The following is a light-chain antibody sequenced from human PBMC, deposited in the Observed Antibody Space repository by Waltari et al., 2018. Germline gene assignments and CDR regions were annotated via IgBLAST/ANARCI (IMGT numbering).Light chain of an antibody. CDR2: DAS. Sequence: DIQMTQSPSLLSASVGDRVTITCQASQDISYYLNWYQQKPRKAPKRLIYDASTLETGVPSRFSGSGSGTDFTFTISSLQPEDIATYYCQQYDNLPRSFGQGTKLEIK. V-gene: IGKV1-33*01. CDR3: QQYDNLPRS. CDR1: QDISYY. J-gene: IGKJ2*01.